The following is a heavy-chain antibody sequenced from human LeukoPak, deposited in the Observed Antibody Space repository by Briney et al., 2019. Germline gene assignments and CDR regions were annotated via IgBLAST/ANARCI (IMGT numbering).Heavy chain of an antibody. CDR2: VYTGGGT. Sequence: GGSLRLSCVVSGFSVRTTYMSWVRQAPGKGPEWVSVVYTGGGTDHADSVKGRFTISRDNSKNTLSLQMNSLRVEDTAIYYCTRSGYRHPYHFDSWGQGTLVTVSS. J-gene: IGHJ4*02. CDR3: TRSGYRHPYHFDS. D-gene: IGHD3-22*01. CDR1: GFSVRTTY. V-gene: IGHV3-53*01.